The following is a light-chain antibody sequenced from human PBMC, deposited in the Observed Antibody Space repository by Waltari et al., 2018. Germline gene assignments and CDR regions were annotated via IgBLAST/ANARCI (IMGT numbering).Light chain of an antibody. V-gene: IGKV3-15*01. CDR1: QSISSS. CDR3: QQYKIWPSYT. J-gene: IGKJ2*01. Sequence: EILMTPSHATLSVSPGESATLSGRARQSISSSLAWYQHKPGQAPRLLIYGASTRATGIPARFSGRGSETDFTLTITSLQSEDFAVYYCQQYKIWPSYTFGQGTKLDI. CDR2: GAS.